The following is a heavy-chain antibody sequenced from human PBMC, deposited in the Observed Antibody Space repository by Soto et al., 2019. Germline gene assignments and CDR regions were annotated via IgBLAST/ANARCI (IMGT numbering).Heavy chain of an antibody. J-gene: IGHJ4*02. D-gene: IGHD3-22*01. V-gene: IGHV3-23*01. CDR2: ISGSGGST. CDR3: AKDWGYYDSSGYFPFDY. CDR1: GFTFSSYA. Sequence: GGSLRLSCAASGFTFSSYAMSWVRQAPGKGLEWVSAISGSGGSTYYADSVKGRFTISRDNSKNTLYLQMNSLRAEDTAVYYCAKDWGYYDSSGYFPFDYWGQGTLVTVSS.